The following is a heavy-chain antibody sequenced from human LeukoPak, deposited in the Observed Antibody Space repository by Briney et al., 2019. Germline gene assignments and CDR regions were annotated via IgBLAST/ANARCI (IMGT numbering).Heavy chain of an antibody. J-gene: IGHJ4*02. Sequence: ASVKVSCKTSGYTFTSYYIHWVRQAPGQGLEWMGIINPSGGSTSYAQKFQGRVTVTRDTSTSTVYMYLSSLRSEDTAVYYCARDSLYGVVDYWGQGTLVTVSS. CDR2: INPSGGST. CDR1: GYTFTSYY. V-gene: IGHV1-46*01. CDR3: ARDSLYGVVDY. D-gene: IGHD4-17*01.